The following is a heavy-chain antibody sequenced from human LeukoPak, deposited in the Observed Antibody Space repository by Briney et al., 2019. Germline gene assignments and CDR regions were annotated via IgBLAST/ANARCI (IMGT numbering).Heavy chain of an antibody. CDR3: AKDHCAGTNCRFDL. D-gene: IGHD2-2*01. V-gene: IGHV3-30*18. CDR2: IFYDGSKK. Sequence: GGSLRLSCAASGFTFSDHAMHWVRQAPGKGLEWVAVIFYDGSKKFYEDSVRGRFTISRDNSGDTPYLQMNSLRTEDTAVYFCAKDHCAGTNCRFDLWGQGTLVSVSS. J-gene: IGHJ4*02. CDR1: GFTFSDHA.